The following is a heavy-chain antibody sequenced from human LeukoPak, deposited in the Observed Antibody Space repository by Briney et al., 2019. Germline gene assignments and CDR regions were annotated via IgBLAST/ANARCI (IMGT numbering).Heavy chain of an antibody. V-gene: IGHV3-33*08. CDR3: ARGITGTTRHSGFDP. CDR2: ICYDGSDR. J-gene: IGHJ5*02. CDR1: GFTFSNYG. D-gene: IGHD1-7*01. Sequence: PGGSLRLSCAASGFTFSNYGMHWVRQAPGKGLEWVAVICYDGSDRYYADSVKGRFTISRDNSKNTLYLQMNSLRAEDTAVYYCARGITGTTRHSGFDPWGQGTLVTVSS.